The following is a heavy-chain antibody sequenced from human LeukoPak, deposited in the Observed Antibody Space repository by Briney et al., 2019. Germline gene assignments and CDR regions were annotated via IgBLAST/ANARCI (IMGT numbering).Heavy chain of an antibody. CDR2: IYTSGST. J-gene: IGHJ6*03. CDR3: ASTPRYYYYMDV. V-gene: IGHV4-59*10. Sequence: SETLSLTCAVYGGSFSGYYWSWIRQPAGKGLEWIGRIYTSGSTNYNPSLKSRVTISVDTSKNQFSLKLSSVTAADTAVYYCASTPRYYYYMDVWGKGTTVTVSS. CDR1: GGSFSGYY.